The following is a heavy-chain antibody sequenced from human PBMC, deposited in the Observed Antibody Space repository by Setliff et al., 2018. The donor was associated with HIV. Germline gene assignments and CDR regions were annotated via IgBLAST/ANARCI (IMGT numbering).Heavy chain of an antibody. D-gene: IGHD2-8*01. CDR1: GYTFTGYY. J-gene: IGHJ3*02. Sequence: ASVKVSCKASGYTFTGYYMHWVRQAPGQGLEWMGWINPNSGGTNYAQKFQGRVTMTRDRSISTAYMELSRLISADTAVYYCAIKVYCTNGVCLDAFDTWGQGTMVTVSS. CDR3: AIKVYCTNGVCLDAFDT. CDR2: INPNSGGT. V-gene: IGHV1-2*02.